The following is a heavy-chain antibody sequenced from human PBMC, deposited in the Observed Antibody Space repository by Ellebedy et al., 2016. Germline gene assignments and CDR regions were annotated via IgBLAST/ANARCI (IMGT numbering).Heavy chain of an antibody. CDR2: TSYDGSNK. CDR3: ARAPYGDSVDY. CDR1: GFTFSSHA. J-gene: IGHJ4*02. Sequence: GGSLRLXXAASGFTFSSHAMHWVRQAPGKGLEWVAVTSYDGSNKYYADSVKGRFTISRDNSKNTLYLQMNSLRAEDTAVYYCARAPYGDSVDYWGQGTLVSVSS. D-gene: IGHD4-17*01. V-gene: IGHV3-30-3*01.